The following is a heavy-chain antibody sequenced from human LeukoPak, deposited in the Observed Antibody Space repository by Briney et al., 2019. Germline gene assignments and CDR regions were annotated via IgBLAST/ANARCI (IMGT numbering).Heavy chain of an antibody. J-gene: IGHJ4*02. CDR3: ASHRGGYTNGYFDY. V-gene: IGHV3-53*05. D-gene: IGHD5-24*01. Sequence: GGSLRLSCAASGFTVSSNYMSWVRQAPGKGLEWVSVIYSGGSTYYADSVKGRFTISRDNSKNTLYLQMNSLRAEDTAVYYCASHRGGYTNGYFDYWGQGTLVTVSS. CDR2: IYSGGST. CDR1: GFTVSSNY.